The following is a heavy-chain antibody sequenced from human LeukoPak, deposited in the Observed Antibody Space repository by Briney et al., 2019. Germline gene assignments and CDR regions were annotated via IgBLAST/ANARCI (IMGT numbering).Heavy chain of an antibody. CDR3: ATSPTYYYDSSGYSAFDI. Sequence: SVKVSCKASGGTFSSYAISWVRQAPGQGLEWMGGIIPIFGTANYAQKFQGRVTITADESTSTAYMELRSLRSDDTAVYYCATSPTYYYDSSGYSAFDIWGQGTMVTVSS. CDR1: GGTFSSYA. V-gene: IGHV1-69*13. CDR2: IIPIFGTA. J-gene: IGHJ3*02. D-gene: IGHD3-22*01.